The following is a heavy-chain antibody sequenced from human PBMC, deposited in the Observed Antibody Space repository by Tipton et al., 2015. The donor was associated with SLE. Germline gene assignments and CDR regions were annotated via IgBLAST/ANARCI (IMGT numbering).Heavy chain of an antibody. D-gene: IGHD1-26*01. J-gene: IGHJ4*02. V-gene: IGHV3-23*03. Sequence: LSLTCIVSGGSVSSSTWWSWVRQAPGKGLEWVSVIYSGGSTYYADSVKGRFTISRDNSKNTLYLQMNSLRAEDTAVYYCAKDKFTGSYEYWGQGTPVTVSS. CDR1: GGSVSSSTW. CDR3: AKDKFTGSYEY. CDR2: IYSGGST.